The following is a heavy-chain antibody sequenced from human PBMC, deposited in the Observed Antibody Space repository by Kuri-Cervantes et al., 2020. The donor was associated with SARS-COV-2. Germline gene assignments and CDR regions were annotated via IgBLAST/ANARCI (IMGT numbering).Heavy chain of an antibody. CDR1: GFTFSSYA. V-gene: IGHV3-20*04. Sequence: GESLKISCAASGFTFSSYAMSWVRQAPGKGLEWVSGINWNGGSTGYADSVKGRFTISRDNAKNSLYLQMNSLRAEDTALYYCARDLGAAAGTPSAFDYWGQGTLVTVSS. D-gene: IGHD6-13*01. J-gene: IGHJ4*02. CDR3: ARDLGAAAGTPSAFDY. CDR2: INWNGGST.